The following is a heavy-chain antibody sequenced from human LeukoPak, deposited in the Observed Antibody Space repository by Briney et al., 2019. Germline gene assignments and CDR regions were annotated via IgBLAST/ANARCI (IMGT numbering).Heavy chain of an antibody. V-gene: IGHV4-59*12. CDR3: ARGHKPTARGIVGATGAFDI. D-gene: IGHD1-26*01. CDR1: GGSIHSYY. Sequence: PSETLSLTCTVSGGSIHSYYWSWIRQPPGKGLEWIGYIYYSGSTNYNPSLKSRVTISVDTSKNQFSLKLSSVTAADTAVYYCARGHKPTARGIVGATGAFDIWGQGTMVTVSS. J-gene: IGHJ3*02. CDR2: IYYSGST.